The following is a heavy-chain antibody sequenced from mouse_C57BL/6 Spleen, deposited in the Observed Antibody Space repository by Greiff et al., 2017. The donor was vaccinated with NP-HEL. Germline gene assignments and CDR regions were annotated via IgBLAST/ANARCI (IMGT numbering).Heavy chain of an antibody. Sequence: VQLQQSGAELARPGASVKMSCKASGYTFTSYTMHWVKQRPGQGLEWIGYINPSSGYTKYNQKFKDKATLTADKSSSTAYMQLSSLTSEDSAVYYCARGLLRDAMDYWGQGTSVTVSS. V-gene: IGHV1-4*01. CDR2: INPSSGYT. D-gene: IGHD2-3*01. CDR3: ARGLLRDAMDY. J-gene: IGHJ4*01. CDR1: GYTFTSYT.